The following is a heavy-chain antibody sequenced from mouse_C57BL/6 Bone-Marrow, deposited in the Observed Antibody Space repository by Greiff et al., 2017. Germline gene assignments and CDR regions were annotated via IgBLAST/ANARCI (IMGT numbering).Heavy chain of an antibody. CDR3: ARGTYYEAMDY. V-gene: IGHV1-52*01. Sequence: QVQLQQSGAELVRPGSSVKLSCKASGYTFTSYWMHWVKQRPIQGLEWIGNIDPSDSETHYNQKFKDKATLTVDKSSSTAYMQLSSLTSEDSAVYYCARGTYYEAMDYWGQGTSVTVSS. CDR1: GYTFTSYW. D-gene: IGHD2-10*01. J-gene: IGHJ4*01. CDR2: IDPSDSET.